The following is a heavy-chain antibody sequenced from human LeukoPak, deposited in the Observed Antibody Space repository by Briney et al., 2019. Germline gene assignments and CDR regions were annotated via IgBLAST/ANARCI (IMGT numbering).Heavy chain of an antibody. Sequence: GGSLRLSCAASGFTFANYAVSWVRQAPGKGLEWVSRISSSGGTTYYADSVEGRFTISRDNSKNTLSLQLSSLRAEDTAVYYCARFTSSGFLDLWGQGTLVTVSS. V-gene: IGHV3-23*01. J-gene: IGHJ5*02. CDR2: ISSSGGTT. D-gene: IGHD3-22*01. CDR3: ARFTSSGFLDL. CDR1: GFTFANYA.